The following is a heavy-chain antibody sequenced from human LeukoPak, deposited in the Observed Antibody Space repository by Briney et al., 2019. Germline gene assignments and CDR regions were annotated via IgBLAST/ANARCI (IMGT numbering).Heavy chain of an antibody. J-gene: IGHJ3*02. CDR1: VGSISSYY. CDR2: IYTSGST. V-gene: IGHV4-4*07. CDR3: ASITGTTGEDAFDI. D-gene: IGHD1-20*01. Sequence: PSETLSLTCTVSVGSISSYYWSWIRQPAGKGLEWIGRIYTSGSTNYNPSLKSRVTMSVDTSKNQFSLKLSSVTAADTAVYYCASITGTTGEDAFDIWGQGTMVTVSS.